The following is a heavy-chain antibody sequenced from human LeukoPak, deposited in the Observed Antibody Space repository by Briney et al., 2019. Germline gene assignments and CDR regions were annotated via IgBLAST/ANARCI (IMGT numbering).Heavy chain of an antibody. Sequence: GGSLRLSCAASGFTFSSYRMNWVRQAPGKGLEWVSSISSSSSNIYYADSVKGRFTISRDNAKNSLYLQMNSLRAEDTAVYYCARDHSTHWGSAYYFDYWGQGTLVTVSS. V-gene: IGHV3-21*01. CDR2: ISSSSSNI. D-gene: IGHD7-27*01. J-gene: IGHJ4*02. CDR3: ARDHSTHWGSAYYFDY. CDR1: GFTFSSYR.